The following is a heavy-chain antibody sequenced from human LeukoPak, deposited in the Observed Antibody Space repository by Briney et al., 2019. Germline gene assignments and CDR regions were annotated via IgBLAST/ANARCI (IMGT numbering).Heavy chain of an antibody. V-gene: IGHV3-23*01. D-gene: IGHD6-19*01. CDR2: ISGSGGST. J-gene: IGHJ5*02. CDR3: AKDPGPLYSSGWLNWFDP. CDR1: GFTFSSYS. Sequence: PGGSLRLSCAASGFTFSSYSMNWVRQAPGKGLEWVSAISGSGGSTYYADSVKGRFTISRDNSKNTLYLQMNSLRAEDTAVYYCAKDPGPLYSSGWLNWFDPWGQGTLVTVSS.